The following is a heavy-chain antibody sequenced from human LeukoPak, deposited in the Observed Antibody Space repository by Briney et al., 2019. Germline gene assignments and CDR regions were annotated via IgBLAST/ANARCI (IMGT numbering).Heavy chain of an antibody. D-gene: IGHD3-9*01. V-gene: IGHV1-46*01. J-gene: IGHJ2*01. Sequence: ASVKVSCKASGYTFTSYYMHWMRQAPGQGLEWMRIINPSGGSTSYAQNFQGRVTISVDTSKNQFSLKLSSVTAADTAVYYCARLWSVRYFAWYFDLWARGTLVTASS. CDR3: ARLWSVRYFAWYFDL. CDR1: GYTFTSYY. CDR2: INPSGGST.